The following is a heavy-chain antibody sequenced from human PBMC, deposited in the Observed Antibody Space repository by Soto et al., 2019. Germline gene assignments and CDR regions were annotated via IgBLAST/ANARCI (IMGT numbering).Heavy chain of an antibody. D-gene: IGHD3-10*01. CDR2: IYHTGST. V-gene: IGHV4-4*02. CDR1: GGSIDSTNW. J-gene: IGHJ4*02. CDR3: ARDPSRGLPDY. Sequence: QVQLQESGPRLVKPSGTLSLTCAVSGGSIDSTNWWSWVRQPPGKGLEWIGEIYHTGSTNYKPSLKSRVTISVDKSKNQFSLSLNSVTAADTAVYYCARDPSRGLPDYWGQGTLVTVSS.